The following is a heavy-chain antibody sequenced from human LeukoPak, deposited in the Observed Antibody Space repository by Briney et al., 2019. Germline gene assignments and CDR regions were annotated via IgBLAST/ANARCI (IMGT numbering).Heavy chain of an antibody. CDR3: ARQVVGGSYRDPYYFDY. Sequence: PSETLSLTCTVSGGSISSSSYYWGWIRQPPGKGLEWIGSIYYSGSTYYNPSLKSRVTISVDTSKNQFSLKLSSVTAADTAVYYCARQVVGGSYRDPYYFDYWGQGTLVTVSS. D-gene: IGHD3-16*02. CDR1: GGSISSSSYY. CDR2: IYYSGST. V-gene: IGHV4-39*01. J-gene: IGHJ4*02.